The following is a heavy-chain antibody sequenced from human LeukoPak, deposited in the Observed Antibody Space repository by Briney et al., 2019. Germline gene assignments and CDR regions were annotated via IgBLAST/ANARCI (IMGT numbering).Heavy chain of an antibody. CDR3: ARGRGGVAALDY. J-gene: IGHJ4*02. CDR2: IWYDGSNK. D-gene: IGHD6-6*01. Sequence: GGSLGLSCAASGFTFSSYGMHWVRQAPGKGLEWVAVIWYDGSNKYYADSVKGRFTISRDNSKNTLYLQMNSLRAEDTAVYYCARGRGGVAALDYWGQGTLVTVSS. CDR1: GFTFSSYG. V-gene: IGHV3-33*01.